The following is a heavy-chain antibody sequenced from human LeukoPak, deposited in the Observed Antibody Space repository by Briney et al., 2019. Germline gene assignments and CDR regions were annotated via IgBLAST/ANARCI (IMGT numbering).Heavy chain of an antibody. V-gene: IGHV1-46*01. CDR1: GYTFTSYG. CDR3: ATVGSSGWEPEV. CDR2: INPSDGST. J-gene: IGHJ4*02. D-gene: IGHD6-19*01. Sequence: ASVRVSCKASGYTFTSYGISWVRQAPGQGLGWMGIINPSDGSTSYTQKFQGRVTVTEDTSTDTAYMELSSLRSEDTAVYYCATVGSSGWEPEVWGQGTLVTVSS.